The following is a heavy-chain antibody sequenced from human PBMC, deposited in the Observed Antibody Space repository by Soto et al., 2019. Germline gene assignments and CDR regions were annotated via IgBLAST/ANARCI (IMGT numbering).Heavy chain of an antibody. D-gene: IGHD3-22*01. CDR2: IYYSGST. Sequence: QVQLQESGPGLVKPSQTLSLTCTVSGGSISSGDYYWSWIRQPPGKGLEWIGYIYYSGSTYYNPSLKCRXTISVDTSKNXXSXKXISVTAADTAVYYCARDRGFPSKAYDSSGYLTWFDPWGQGTLVTVSS. J-gene: IGHJ5*02. V-gene: IGHV4-30-4*01. CDR3: ARDRGFPSKAYDSSGYLTWFDP. CDR1: GGSISSGDYY.